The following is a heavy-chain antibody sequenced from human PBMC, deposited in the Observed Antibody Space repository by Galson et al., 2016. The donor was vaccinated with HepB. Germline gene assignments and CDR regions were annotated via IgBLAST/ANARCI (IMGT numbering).Heavy chain of an antibody. CDR3: AKESQELRFLERLFSYYFDY. CDR2: ISGSGVVI. V-gene: IGHV3-23*01. CDR1: GFSITIDA. D-gene: IGHD3-3*01. Sequence: SLRLSCAASGFSITIDAMSWVRQAPGKGLEWVSGISGSGVVIYYADSVKGRVTISRDNSKNVLYLQMNSLRGDDTALYYCAKESQELRFLERLFSYYFDYWGQGTLVTVSS. J-gene: IGHJ4*02.